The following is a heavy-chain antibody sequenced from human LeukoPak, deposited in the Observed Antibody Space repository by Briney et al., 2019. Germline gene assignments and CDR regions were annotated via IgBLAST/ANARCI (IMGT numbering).Heavy chain of an antibody. V-gene: IGHV3-11*01. CDR3: ARDHSYYYDSSGYYFDY. CDR2: ISSSGSTI. CDR1: GFTFSDYY. D-gene: IGHD3-22*01. Sequence: GGSLRLSCAASGFTFSDYYMSWIRQAPGKGLEWVSYISSSGSTIYYADSVKGRFTISRDNAKNSPYLQMNSLRAEDTAVYYCARDHSYYYDSSGYYFDYWGQGTLVTVSS. J-gene: IGHJ4*02.